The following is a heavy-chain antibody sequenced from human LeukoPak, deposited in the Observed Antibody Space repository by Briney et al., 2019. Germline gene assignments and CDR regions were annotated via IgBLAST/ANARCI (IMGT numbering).Heavy chain of an antibody. CDR2: ISAYNGNT. CDR3: ARAGSYYDSSGYDY. V-gene: IGHV1-18*01. J-gene: IGHJ4*02. CDR1: GYTFTSYG. D-gene: IGHD3-22*01. Sequence: ASVKVSCKASGYTFTSYGVSWVRQAPGQGLEWMGWISAYNGNTNYAQKLQGRVTMTTDTSTSTAYMELRSLRSDDTAVYYCARAGSYYDSSGYDYWGQGTLVTVSS.